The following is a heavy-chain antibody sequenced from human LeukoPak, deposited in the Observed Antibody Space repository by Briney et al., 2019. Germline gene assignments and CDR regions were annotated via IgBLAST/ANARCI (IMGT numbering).Heavy chain of an antibody. Sequence: VASVTVSCKASGGTFSSYAISWVRQAPGQGLEWMGGIIPIFGTANYAQKFQGRVTITADESTSTAYMELSSLRSEDTAVYYCARDHFHCGGDCSSFSAFDIWGQGTMVTVSS. J-gene: IGHJ3*02. CDR1: GGTFSSYA. D-gene: IGHD2-21*02. V-gene: IGHV1-69*13. CDR3: ARDHFHCGGDCSSFSAFDI. CDR2: IIPIFGTA.